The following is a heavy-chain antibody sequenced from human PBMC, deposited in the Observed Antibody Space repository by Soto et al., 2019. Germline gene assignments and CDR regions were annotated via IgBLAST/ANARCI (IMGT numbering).Heavy chain of an antibody. D-gene: IGHD3-10*01. J-gene: IGHJ6*02. V-gene: IGHV3-74*01. Sequence: EGSLLLSCGASAATFISYWMHWVRHPPGKGLVWVSRLNEDGSFTSYADSVQGRFTIFRDNAKKTLYLQMNSLRAEDTAVYYCARDLSGRADVWGQGTTVTLSS. CDR1: AATFISYW. CDR3: ARDLSGRADV. CDR2: LNEDGSFT.